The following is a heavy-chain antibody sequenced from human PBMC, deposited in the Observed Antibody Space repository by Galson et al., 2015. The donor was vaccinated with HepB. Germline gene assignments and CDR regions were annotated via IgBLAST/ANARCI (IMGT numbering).Heavy chain of an antibody. Sequence: SVKVSCKASGYTFTGYYMHWVRQAPGQGLEWMGWINPNSGGTNYAQKFQGRVTMTRDTSISTAYMELSRLRSDDTAVYYCARVIRGVALSAARFYYYMDVWGKGTTVTVSS. CDR2: INPNSGGT. D-gene: IGHD2-15*01. J-gene: IGHJ6*03. CDR3: ARVIRGVALSAARFYYYMDV. V-gene: IGHV1-2*02. CDR1: GYTFTGYY.